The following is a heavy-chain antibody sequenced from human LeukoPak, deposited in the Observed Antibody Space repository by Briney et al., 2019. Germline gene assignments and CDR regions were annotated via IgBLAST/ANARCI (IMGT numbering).Heavy chain of an antibody. Sequence: ASVKVSCKASGYTFTGYYMHWVRQAPGQGLEWMGRINPNSGGTNYAQKFQGRVTMTRDTSISTAYMELSRLRSDDTAVYYCARGRRISPPSHDAFDIWGQGTMVTVSS. D-gene: IGHD2-15*01. CDR1: GYTFTGYY. CDR3: ARGRRISPPSHDAFDI. J-gene: IGHJ3*02. CDR2: INPNSGGT. V-gene: IGHV1-2*06.